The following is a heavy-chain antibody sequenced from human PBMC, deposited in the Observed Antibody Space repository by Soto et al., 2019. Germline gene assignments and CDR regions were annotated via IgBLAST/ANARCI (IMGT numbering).Heavy chain of an antibody. CDR1: GGSFSGYY. CDR2: INHSGST. V-gene: IGHV4-34*01. Sequence: QVQLQQWGAGLLKPSETLSLTCAVYGGSFSGYYWSWIRQPPGKGLEWTGEINHSGSTNYNPSLKSRVTISVDTSKNQFSLKLSSVTAADTAVYYCARGTTSRSVDYWGQGTLVTVSS. D-gene: IGHD1-1*01. J-gene: IGHJ4*02. CDR3: ARGTTSRSVDY.